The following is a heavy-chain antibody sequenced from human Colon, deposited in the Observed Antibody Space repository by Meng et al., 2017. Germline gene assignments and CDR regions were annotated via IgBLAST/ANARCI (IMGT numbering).Heavy chain of an antibody. Sequence: GESLKISCAASGFTFSNSAMSWVRQAPGKGLEWVSAITGTGSSTYYADSVKGRFTASRDNSKNTLFLHMNSLRAEDTAVYYGAKDNGWLSGCWGQGTLVTVSS. D-gene: IGHD5-12*01. CDR1: GFTFSNSA. CDR2: ITGTGSST. V-gene: IGHV3-23*01. J-gene: IGHJ4*02. CDR3: AKDNGWLSGC.